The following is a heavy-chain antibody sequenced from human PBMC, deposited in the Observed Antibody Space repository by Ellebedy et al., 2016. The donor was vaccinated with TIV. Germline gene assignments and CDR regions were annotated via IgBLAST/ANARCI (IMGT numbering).Heavy chain of an antibody. CDR3: ARATRYQLLPDF. J-gene: IGHJ4*02. V-gene: IGHV1-8*01. D-gene: IGHD2/OR15-2a*01. CDR1: GYTFSSYD. Sequence: ASVKVSXKASGYTFSSYDMVWVRKASGQGLEWLGWMNPNSGNTGYAREFRGRVTMTSSTSINTAYMELSSLTSEDTAVYFCARATRYQLLPDFWGQGTLVTVSS. CDR2: MNPNSGNT.